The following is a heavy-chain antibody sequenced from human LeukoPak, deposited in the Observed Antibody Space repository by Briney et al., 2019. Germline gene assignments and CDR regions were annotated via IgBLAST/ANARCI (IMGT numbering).Heavy chain of an antibody. V-gene: IGHV1-18*04. CDR1: GYIFTRYG. D-gene: IGHD2-15*01. CDR2: ISAHYGNT. J-gene: IGHJ4*02. CDR3: ARDFFHGHCSGLSCFLLDY. Sequence: GASVKVSCKASGYIFTRYGISWVRQDPAQGLEGMGWISAHYGNTNYAQKFQDRVTMTTDTSTNTAYMELRSLRPDDTAVYYCARDFFHGHCSGLSCFLLDYWGQGSLVTVSS.